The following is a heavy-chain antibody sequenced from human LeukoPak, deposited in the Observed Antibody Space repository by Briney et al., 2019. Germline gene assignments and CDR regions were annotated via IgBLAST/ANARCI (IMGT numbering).Heavy chain of an antibody. CDR3: ARGPESKDYYYGMDV. Sequence: PSETLSLTCTVSGGSISSYYWSWIRQPPGKGLEWIGYIYYSGSTNYNPSLKSRVTISVDTSKNQFSLKLSSVTAADTAVYYCARGPESKDYYYGMDVWGQGTTVTVSS. D-gene: IGHD1-14*01. CDR1: GGSISSYY. V-gene: IGHV4-59*12. CDR2: IYYSGST. J-gene: IGHJ6*02.